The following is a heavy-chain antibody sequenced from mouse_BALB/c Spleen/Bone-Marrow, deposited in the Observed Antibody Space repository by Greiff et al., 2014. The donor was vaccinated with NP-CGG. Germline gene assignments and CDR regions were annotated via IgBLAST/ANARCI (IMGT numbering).Heavy chain of an antibody. Sequence: EVQLEESGAELVKPGASVKLSCTASGFNIKDTYMHWVKQRPEQGLEWIGRIYPANGNTKYDPKFKGKATITADTSSNTAYLQLSSLTSEDAAVYYCARRAARATGFAYWGQGTLVTVSA. CDR1: GFNIKDTY. J-gene: IGHJ3*01. D-gene: IGHD3-1*01. V-gene: IGHV14-3*02. CDR3: ARRAARATGFAY. CDR2: IYPANGNT.